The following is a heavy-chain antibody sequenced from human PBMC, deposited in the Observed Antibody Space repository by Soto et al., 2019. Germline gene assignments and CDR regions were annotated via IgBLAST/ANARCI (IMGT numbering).Heavy chain of an antibody. CDR3: ASDWGNFELTFDY. J-gene: IGHJ4*02. Sequence: EVQLVESGGGLVQPGGSLRLSCAASAFTFSSYWMSWVRQAPGKGLEWVANINQDGTEKYYVDSVKGRFTISRDNAKNSLYLQMNSLRAEDTAVYYCASDWGNFELTFDYWGQGTLVTVSS. CDR2: INQDGTEK. V-gene: IGHV3-7*01. CDR1: AFTFSSYW. D-gene: IGHD3-16*01.